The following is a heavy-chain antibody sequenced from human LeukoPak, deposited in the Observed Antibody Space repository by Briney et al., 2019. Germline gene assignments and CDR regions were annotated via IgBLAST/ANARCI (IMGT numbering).Heavy chain of an antibody. D-gene: IGHD2-15*01. CDR3: ARGYCSGGSCYSFDY. CDR2: IYDSGST. V-gene: IGHV4-59*01. CDR1: GGSISSYY. J-gene: IGHJ4*02. Sequence: SETLSLTCTVPGGSISSYYWSWIRQPPGKGLEWIGHIYDSGSTNYNPSLKSRVTISVDTTKNQFSLNLSSVTAAATTGYCCARGYCSGGSCYSFDYWGQGTLVTVSS.